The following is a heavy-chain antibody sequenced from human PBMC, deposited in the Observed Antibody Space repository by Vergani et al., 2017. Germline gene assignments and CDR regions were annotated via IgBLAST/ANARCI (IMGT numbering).Heavy chain of an antibody. D-gene: IGHD3-9*01. CDR2: ISGSGGST. V-gene: IGHV3-23*04. CDR3: AKGEGLRYFDWLLNYYFDY. Sequence: EVQLVESGGGLVKPGGSLRLSCAASGFTFSSYAMSWVRQAPGKGLEWVSAISGSGGSTYYADYVKGRFTISRDNSKNTLYLQMNSLRAEDTAVYYCAKGEGLRYFDWLLNYYFDYWGQGTLVTVSS. J-gene: IGHJ4*02. CDR1: GFTFSSYA.